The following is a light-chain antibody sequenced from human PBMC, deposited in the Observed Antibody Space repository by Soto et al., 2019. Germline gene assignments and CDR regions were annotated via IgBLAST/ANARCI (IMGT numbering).Light chain of an antibody. CDR3: QQYDNWPPWT. CDR2: GVS. CDR1: QSVRSN. V-gene: IGKV3-15*01. Sequence: EIVMTQSPATLSVTPGERATLSCRASQSVRSNLAWYQQKPGQAPRLLIYGVSTRATGIPARFSGSGSGTEFTLTIRSLQSADSAVYYCQQYDNWPPWTFGQGTKVEIQ. J-gene: IGKJ1*01.